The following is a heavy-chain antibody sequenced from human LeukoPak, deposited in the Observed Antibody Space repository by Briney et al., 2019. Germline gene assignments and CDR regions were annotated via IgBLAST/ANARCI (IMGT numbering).Heavy chain of an antibody. D-gene: IGHD6-19*01. Sequence: SETLSLTCAVSGYSISSGYYWGWIRQPPGKGLEWIGSIYHSGSTYYNPSLKSRVTISVDTSKNQFSLKLSSVTAADTAVYYCARHPSWQWLVQDAFDIWGQGTMVTVSS. J-gene: IGHJ3*02. CDR3: ARHPSWQWLVQDAFDI. CDR2: IYHSGST. V-gene: IGHV4-38-2*01. CDR1: GYSISSGYY.